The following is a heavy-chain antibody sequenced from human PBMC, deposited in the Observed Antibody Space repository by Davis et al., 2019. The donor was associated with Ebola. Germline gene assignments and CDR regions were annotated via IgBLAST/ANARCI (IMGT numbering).Heavy chain of an antibody. D-gene: IGHD1-26*01. CDR1: GYTFAGYY. V-gene: IGHV1-2*02. CDR3: AREGIRSIVGAGYYYYYGMDV. J-gene: IGHJ6*02. Sequence: ASVKVSCKASGYTFAGYYMHWVRQAPGQGLERMGWINPNSGGTNYAQKFQGRVTMTRDTSISPAYMELSRLRSDDTAVYYCAREGIRSIVGAGYYYYYGMDVWGQGTTVTVSS. CDR2: INPNSGGT.